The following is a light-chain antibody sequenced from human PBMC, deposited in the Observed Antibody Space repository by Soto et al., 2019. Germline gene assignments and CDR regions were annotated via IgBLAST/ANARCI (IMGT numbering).Light chain of an antibody. J-gene: IGKJ1*01. CDR1: QTINNW. V-gene: IGKV1-5*03. CDR3: QQYHIYAT. CDR2: RAS. Sequence: DIQMTQSPSTLSASVGDRVTITCRASQTINNWLAWYRQKPGEAPKLLMYRASNLADGVPSRFSGSGSGTEYTLTVSSLQPDDFASYYCQQYHIYATFGQGTRVEVK.